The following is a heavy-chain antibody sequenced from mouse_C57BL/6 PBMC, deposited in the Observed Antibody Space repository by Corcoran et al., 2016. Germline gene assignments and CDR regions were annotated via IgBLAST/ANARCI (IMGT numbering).Heavy chain of an antibody. V-gene: IGHV9-3*01. CDR3: ATHYYGSSYWYFDV. D-gene: IGHD1-1*01. CDR1: GYNFTTYG. J-gene: IGHJ1*03. Sequence: QILLVQSGPQLKKPGETVKISCKASGYNFTTYGMSWVKQAPGKGLKWMGWINTYSGVPTYADDFKGRFAFSLETSASTAYLQINNLKNEDTATYFCATHYYGSSYWYFDVWGTGTTVTVSS. CDR2: INTYSGVP.